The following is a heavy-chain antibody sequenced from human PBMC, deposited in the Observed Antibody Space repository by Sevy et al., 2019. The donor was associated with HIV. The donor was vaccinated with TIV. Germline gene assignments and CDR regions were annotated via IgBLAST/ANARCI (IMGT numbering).Heavy chain of an antibody. CDR2: ISGSGGST. J-gene: IGHJ4*02. V-gene: IGHV3-23*01. D-gene: IGHD3-10*01. Sequence: GGSLRLSCAASGFTFSSYAMSWVRQAPGKGLEWVSAISGSGGSTNYADSVKGRFTISRDNSQHTLYLQMNSLRAEDTAVYYCAKDPKDGTLVRGVLNYWGQGTLVTVSS. CDR3: AKDPKDGTLVRGVLNY. CDR1: GFTFSSYA.